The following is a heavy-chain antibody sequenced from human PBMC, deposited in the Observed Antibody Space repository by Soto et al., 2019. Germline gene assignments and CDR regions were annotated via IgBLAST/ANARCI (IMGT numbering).Heavy chain of an antibody. CDR1: GDSVSSNSAA. CDR2: TYYRSKWYN. Sequence: PSQTLSLTCVISGDSVSSNSAAWNWIRQSPSRGLEWLGRTYYRSKWYNDYAVSVKSRITINPDTSKNQFSLQLNSVTPEDTAVYYCAREYGGSYGPTYYYYYSMDVWGQGTTVTVSS. CDR3: AREYGGSYGPTYYYYYSMDV. V-gene: IGHV6-1*01. J-gene: IGHJ6*02. D-gene: IGHD1-26*01.